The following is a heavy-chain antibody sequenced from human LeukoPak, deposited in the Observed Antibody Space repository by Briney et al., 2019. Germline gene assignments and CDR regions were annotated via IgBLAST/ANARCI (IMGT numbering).Heavy chain of an antibody. CDR2: ISYGSSYK. Sequence: GGSLRLSCAAPGFTFSNYSMNWVRQAPGKGLEWVSSISYGSSYKYYADSVKGRFTISRDNAKNSLYLQMNNLRAEDTAVYYCARGKQLAPHPAFDYWGQGTLVTVSS. V-gene: IGHV3-21*01. CDR1: GFTFSNYS. D-gene: IGHD6-6*01. CDR3: ARGKQLAPHPAFDY. J-gene: IGHJ4*02.